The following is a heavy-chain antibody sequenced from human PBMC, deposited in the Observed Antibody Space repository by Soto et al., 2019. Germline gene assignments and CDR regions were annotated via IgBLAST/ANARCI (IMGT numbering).Heavy chain of an antibody. CDR2: IIPIFGAP. CDR1: GGTFSSYA. V-gene: IGHV1-69*12. J-gene: IGHJ4*02. D-gene: IGHD6-19*01. Sequence: QVQLVQSGAEVKKPGSSVKVSCKASGGTFSSYAISWVRQAPGQGLEWMGGIIPIFGAPNYAQKFQGRVTITADESTSTAYMELSSLRSDDTVVYYCASCSSSGYYRGLDYWGQGTPVTSSS. CDR3: ASCSSSGYYRGLDY.